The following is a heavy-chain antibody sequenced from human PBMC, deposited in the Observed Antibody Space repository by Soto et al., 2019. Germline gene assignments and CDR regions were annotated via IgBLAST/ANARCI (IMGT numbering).Heavy chain of an antibody. Sequence: QVQLVQSGAEVKKTGASVKVSCKASGYTFTSYGISWVRQALGQGLEWMGWISAYNGKTNYAQKHDGRVPMNTDTSTSTAYRVLSSLRSDHPAVDYYARASGSPYWFDPWGQGTLVTVSS. J-gene: IGHJ5*02. D-gene: IGHD1-26*01. CDR2: ISAYNGKT. V-gene: IGHV1-18*01. CDR3: ARASGSPYWFDP. CDR1: GYTFTSYG.